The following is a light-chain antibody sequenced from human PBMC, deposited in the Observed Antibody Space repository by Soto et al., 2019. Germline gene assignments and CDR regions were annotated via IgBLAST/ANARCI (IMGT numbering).Light chain of an antibody. CDR1: QGIRND. CDR3: LQDYNYPPT. CDR2: AAS. Sequence: AIQMTHSPSSLSASVGDRVTITCRASQGIRNDLGWYQQKPGKAPKLLIYAASSLQSGVPSRFSGSGSGTDFTLTNSSLQPEDFATYYCLQDYNYPPTFGQGTKVEIK. V-gene: IGKV1-6*01. J-gene: IGKJ1*01.